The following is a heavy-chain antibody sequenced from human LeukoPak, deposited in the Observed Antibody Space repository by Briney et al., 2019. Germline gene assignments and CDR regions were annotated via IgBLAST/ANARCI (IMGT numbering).Heavy chain of an antibody. J-gene: IGHJ4*02. D-gene: IGHD3-22*01. CDR2: ISGSGYST. CDR3: ARDKHYYDSSNYV. CDR1: GFTFSSYA. Sequence: GGSLRLSCAASGFTFSSYAMSWVRQAPGKGLEWVSAISGSGYSTYYADSVKGRFTISRDNSKNTLYLQMNSLRAEDTALYYCARDKHYYDSSNYVWGQGTLVTVSS. V-gene: IGHV3-23*01.